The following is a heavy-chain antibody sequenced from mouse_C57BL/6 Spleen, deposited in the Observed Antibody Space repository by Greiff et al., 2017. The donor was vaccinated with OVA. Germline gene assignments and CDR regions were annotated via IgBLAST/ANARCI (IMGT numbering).Heavy chain of an antibody. V-gene: IGHV1-20*01. Sequence: EVQLVESGPELVKPGDSVKISCKASGYSFTGYFMNWVMQSHGKSLEWIGRINPYNGDTFYNQKFKGKATLTVDKSSSTAHMELRSLTSEDSAVYYCARAGSSYRWYFDVWGTGTTVTVSS. CDR1: GYSFTGYF. CDR2: INPYNGDT. J-gene: IGHJ1*03. CDR3: ARAGSSYRWYFDV. D-gene: IGHD1-1*01.